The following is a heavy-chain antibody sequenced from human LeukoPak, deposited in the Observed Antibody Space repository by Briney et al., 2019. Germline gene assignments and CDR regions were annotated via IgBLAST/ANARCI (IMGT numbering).Heavy chain of an antibody. Sequence: PSEALSLTCTVSGGSISSSSYYWGWIRQPPGKGLEWIGSIYNSGSTYYNPSLKSRVTISVDTSKNQFSLKLSSVTAADTAVYYCASKGATYSSSWYYFDYWGQGTLVTVSS. CDR3: ASKGATYSSSWYYFDY. J-gene: IGHJ4*02. D-gene: IGHD6-13*01. CDR1: GGSISSSSYY. CDR2: IYNSGST. V-gene: IGHV4-39*01.